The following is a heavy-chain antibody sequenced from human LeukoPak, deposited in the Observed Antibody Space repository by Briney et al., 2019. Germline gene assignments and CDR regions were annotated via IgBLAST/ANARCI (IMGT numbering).Heavy chain of an antibody. CDR1: GGSVSNSLYY. J-gene: IGHJ4*02. CDR2: IYYNGDT. Sequence: SETLSLTCTVSGGSVSNSLYYWSWIRQPPGKGLEWIGYIYYNGDTNYNPSLKSRVTISVDTSKNQFSLKLSSVTAADTAVYYCARGRIAVAGTKNYFDYWGQGTLVTVSS. V-gene: IGHV4-61*01. CDR3: ARGRIAVAGTKNYFDY. D-gene: IGHD6-19*01.